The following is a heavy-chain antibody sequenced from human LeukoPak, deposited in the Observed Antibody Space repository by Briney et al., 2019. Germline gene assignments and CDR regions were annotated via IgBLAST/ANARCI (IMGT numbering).Heavy chain of an antibody. V-gene: IGHV3-23*01. CDR1: GFTFSSYV. CDR3: AGRRVGIYFFDY. CDR2: VSSNSGST. D-gene: IGHD1-26*01. Sequence: PGGSLRFSCAASGFTFSSYVMTWVRQAPGKGLEWVSGVSSNSGSTYYADSVKGRFTVSRDNSKNTLYLQMNSLRPEDTAVYYCAGRRVGIYFFDYWGQGTLVTVSS. J-gene: IGHJ4*02.